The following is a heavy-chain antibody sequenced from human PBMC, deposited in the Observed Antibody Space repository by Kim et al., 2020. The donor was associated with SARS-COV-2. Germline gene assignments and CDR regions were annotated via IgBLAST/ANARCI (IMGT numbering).Heavy chain of an antibody. CDR2: ISYDGTIQ. V-gene: IGHV3-30*03. CDR1: GLTFRNYG. CDR3: ARGFVAGVSGEKTCIDY. J-gene: IGHJ4*02. Sequence: GGSLRLSCAASGLTFRNYGMHWVRQAPGKGLEWVADISYDGTIQYYGDSVEGRFTISRDNSKNTLYLQMNSLRVEDTAVYYCARGFVAGVSGEKTCIDYWGQGTLVTVSS. D-gene: IGHD1-26*01.